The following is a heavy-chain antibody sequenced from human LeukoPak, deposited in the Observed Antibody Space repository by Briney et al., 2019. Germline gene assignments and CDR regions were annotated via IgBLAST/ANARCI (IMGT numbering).Heavy chain of an antibody. CDR1: GFTFGDYA. CDR3: TRSRIVVVTAVPDAFDI. Sequence: GRSLRLSCTASGFTFGDYAMSWVRQAPGKGLEWVGCIRSKAYGGTTEYAASVKGRFTISRDDSKSIAYLQMNSLKTEDTAVYYCTRSRIVVVTAVPDAFDIWGQGTMVTVSS. D-gene: IGHD2-21*02. CDR2: IRSKAYGGTT. J-gene: IGHJ3*02. V-gene: IGHV3-49*04.